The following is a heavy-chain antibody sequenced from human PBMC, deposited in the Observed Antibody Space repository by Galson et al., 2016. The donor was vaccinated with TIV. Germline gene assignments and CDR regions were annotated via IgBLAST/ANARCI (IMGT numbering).Heavy chain of an antibody. D-gene: IGHD4/OR15-4a*01. V-gene: IGHV3-53*05. CDR1: GVIVSNNY. CDR2: IYTNGRT. CDR3: ARQNDYLYYFNY. Sequence: SLRLSCAASGVIVSNNYMRWVRQAPGKGLEWISVIYTNGRTFYADSVKGRFTISRDSSKNTLYLHMNSLRPEDTALYYCARQNDYLYYFNYWGQGTLVTVSS. J-gene: IGHJ4*02.